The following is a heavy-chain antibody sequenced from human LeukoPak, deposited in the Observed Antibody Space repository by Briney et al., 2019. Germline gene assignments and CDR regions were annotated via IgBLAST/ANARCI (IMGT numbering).Heavy chain of an antibody. CDR1: EFTFSSYN. V-gene: IGHV3-21*04. Sequence: GSLRLSCAASEFTFSSYNMNWVRQAPGKGLEWVSSISSSSAYIYYADSVKGRFTISRDNSKNTLYLQMNSLRAEDTAVYYCAKGQWELPNWFDPWGQGTLVTVSS. CDR2: ISSSSAYI. CDR3: AKGQWELPNWFDP. D-gene: IGHD1-26*01. J-gene: IGHJ5*02.